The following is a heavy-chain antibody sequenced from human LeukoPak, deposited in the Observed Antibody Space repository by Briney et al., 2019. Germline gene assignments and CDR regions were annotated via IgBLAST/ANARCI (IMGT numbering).Heavy chain of an antibody. V-gene: IGHV3-48*01. D-gene: IGHD5-12*01. CDR2: IGISSGNT. J-gene: IGHJ4*01. CDR3: ARDHRYAFDN. Sequence: GGSLRLSCAAAGFNFIGYSMNWVRQAPGKGLEWISYIGISSGNTKYADSVKGRFTISRDKARNSLYLQMNSLRVEDTAVYYCARDHRYAFDNWGHGTLVTVSS. CDR1: GFNFIGYS.